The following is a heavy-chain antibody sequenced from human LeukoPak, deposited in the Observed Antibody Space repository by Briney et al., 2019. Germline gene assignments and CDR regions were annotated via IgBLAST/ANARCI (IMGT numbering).Heavy chain of an antibody. D-gene: IGHD6-13*01. V-gene: IGHV3-23*01. Sequence: GGSLRLSCAASGFTFSTHAMTWVRQAPGKGLEWVSSIDSSGDYTFYADSVKGRFTISRDNSKNTLYLQMNSLRAEDTAVYYCAREIAAAVFGNFDYWGQGTLVTVSS. CDR1: GFTFSTHA. CDR2: IDSSGDYT. CDR3: AREIAAAVFGNFDY. J-gene: IGHJ4*02.